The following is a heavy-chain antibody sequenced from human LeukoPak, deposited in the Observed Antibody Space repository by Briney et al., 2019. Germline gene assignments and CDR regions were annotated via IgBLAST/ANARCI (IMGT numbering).Heavy chain of an antibody. CDR1: GGTFSSYA. D-gene: IGHD3/OR15-3a*01. J-gene: IGHJ6*02. Sequence: ASVKVSCKASGGTFSSYAISWVRQAPGQGLEWMGRIIPILGIANYAQKFQGRVTITADKSTSTAYMELSSLRSEDTAVYYCARMDPNYYYYGMDVWGQGTTVTVSS. V-gene: IGHV1-69*04. CDR3: ARMDPNYYYYGMDV. CDR2: IIPILGIA.